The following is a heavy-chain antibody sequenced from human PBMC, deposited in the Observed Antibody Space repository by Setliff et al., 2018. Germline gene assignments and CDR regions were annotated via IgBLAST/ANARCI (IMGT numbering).Heavy chain of an antibody. V-gene: IGHV4-38-2*02. Sequence: PSETLSLTCTVSGYSISSGYIWGWIRQPPGKGLEWVGNIGHTGSINYNPSLKSRLTISRDTSKNQVSLKLNSVTATDTAVYYCARGHGNSWYYRPHFDYWGQGILVTVSS. CDR1: GYSISSGYI. D-gene: IGHD6-13*01. CDR2: IGHTGSI. J-gene: IGHJ4*02. CDR3: ARGHGNSWYYRPHFDY.